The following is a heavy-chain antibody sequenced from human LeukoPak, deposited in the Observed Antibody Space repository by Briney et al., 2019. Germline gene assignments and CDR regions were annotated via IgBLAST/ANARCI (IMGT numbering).Heavy chain of an antibody. CDR3: ARAGIYGGKDPDDWFDP. CDR2: IYISGTTTA. CDR1: GDSISSGNYY. V-gene: IGHV4-61*02. D-gene: IGHD4-23*01. Sequence: SETLSLTCTVSGDSISSGNYYWSWIRQPAGKGLEWIGRIYISGTTTATYNSSLKSRLTISIDTSKNQFSLKLSSVSAADTAVYYCARAGIYGGKDPDDWFDPWGQGTLVTVSS. J-gene: IGHJ5*02.